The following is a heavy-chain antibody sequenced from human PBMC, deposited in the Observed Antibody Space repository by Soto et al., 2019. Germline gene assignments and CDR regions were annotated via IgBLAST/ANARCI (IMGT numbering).Heavy chain of an antibody. J-gene: IGHJ4*02. V-gene: IGHV4-34*01. CDR2: INHSGST. Sequence: KSSETLSLTCAVHGGSFSGYYWSWIRQPPGKGLEWIGEINHSGSTNYNPSLKSRVTISVDTSKNQFSLKLSSVTAADTAVYYCARSRLIYTGYSYAPEYYFDYWGQGTLVTVSS. CDR1: GGSFSGYY. CDR3: ARSRLIYTGYSYAPEYYFDY. D-gene: IGHD5-18*01.